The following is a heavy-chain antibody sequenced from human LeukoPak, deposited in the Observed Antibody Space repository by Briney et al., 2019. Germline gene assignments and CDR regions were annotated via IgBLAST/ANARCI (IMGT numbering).Heavy chain of an antibody. V-gene: IGHV1-69*13. CDR3: ARTSGRGGYKYAWGGSDFDY. Sequence: ASVKVSCKASGGTLSSYAISWVRQAPGQGLEWMGGIIPIFGTANYAQKFQGRVTITADESTSTAYMELSSLRSEDTAVYYCARTSGRGGYKYAWGGSDFDYWGQGTLVTVSS. CDR1: GGTLSSYA. D-gene: IGHD5-24*01. CDR2: IIPIFGTA. J-gene: IGHJ4*02.